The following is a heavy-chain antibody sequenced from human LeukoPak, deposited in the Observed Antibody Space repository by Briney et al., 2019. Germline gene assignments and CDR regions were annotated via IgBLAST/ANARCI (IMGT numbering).Heavy chain of an antibody. Sequence: GGSLRLSCAASGFTFSSHWMSWVRQAPGKGLEWVANIEQDGSEKYYVDSVKGRFTISRDNAKNSLYLQMNSLRAEDTAVYYCARDRITIFGVVIPNNWFDPWGQGTLVTVSS. V-gene: IGHV3-7*01. CDR2: IEQDGSEK. D-gene: IGHD3-3*01. CDR3: ARDRITIFGVVIPNNWFDP. CDR1: GFTFSSHW. J-gene: IGHJ5*02.